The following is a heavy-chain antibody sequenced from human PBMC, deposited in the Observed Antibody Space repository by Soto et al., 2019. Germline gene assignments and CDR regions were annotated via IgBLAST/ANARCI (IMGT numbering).Heavy chain of an antibody. CDR1: GYSFTSYW. Sequence: PGEALKISWKGSGYSFTSYWISWVRQVPGKGLEWMGRIDPSDSYTNYSPSFQGHVTISADKSISTAYLQWSSLKASDTAMYYCARSVGGIAARLGGVGLHWFDPWGQGTLVTVSS. V-gene: IGHV5-10-1*01. CDR2: IDPSDSYT. CDR3: ARSVGGIAARLGGVGLHWFDP. J-gene: IGHJ5*02. D-gene: IGHD6-6*01.